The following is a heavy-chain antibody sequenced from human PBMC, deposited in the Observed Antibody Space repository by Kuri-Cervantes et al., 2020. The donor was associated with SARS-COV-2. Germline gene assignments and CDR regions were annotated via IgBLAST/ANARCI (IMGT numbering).Heavy chain of an antibody. D-gene: IGHD3-3*01. Sequence: ASVKVSCKASGYTFTSYGISWVRQAPGQGLEWMGRISAYNGNTNYAQKFQGRVTMTRDTSTSTVYMELSSLRSEDTAVYYCARESKGVTIFGVAYNWFDPWGQGTLVTVSS. CDR1: GYTFTSYG. J-gene: IGHJ5*02. CDR2: ISAYNGNT. V-gene: IGHV1-18*01. CDR3: ARESKGVTIFGVAYNWFDP.